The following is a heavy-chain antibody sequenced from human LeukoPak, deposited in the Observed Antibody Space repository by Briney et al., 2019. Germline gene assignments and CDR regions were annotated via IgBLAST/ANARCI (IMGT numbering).Heavy chain of an antibody. CDR1: GFTFSSYG. CDR2: IWYDGSNK. V-gene: IGHV3-33*01. CDR3: ARDSGIASTTYYYGMDV. D-gene: IGHD6-25*01. J-gene: IGHJ6*02. Sequence: SGGSLRLSCAASGFTFSSYGMHWVRQAPGKGLEWVAVIWYDGSNKYYADSVKGRFTISRDNSKNTLYLQMNSLRAEDTAVYYCARDSGIASTTYYYGMDVWGQGTTVTVSS.